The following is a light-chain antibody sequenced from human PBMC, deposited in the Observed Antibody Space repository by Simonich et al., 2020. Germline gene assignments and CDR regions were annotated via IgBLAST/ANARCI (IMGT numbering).Light chain of an antibody. CDR1: SSDVGGYNY. V-gene: IGLV2-11*01. Sequence: QSALTQPRSVSGSPGQSVTISCTGTSSDVGGYNYVSWYQQHPGKAPKLMIYDVSKRPSGVPDRCYGSKSGNTASLTISGLQAEDEADYYCSSYTSSSTLVVFGGGTKLTVL. J-gene: IGLJ2*01. CDR2: DVS. CDR3: SSYTSSSTLVV.